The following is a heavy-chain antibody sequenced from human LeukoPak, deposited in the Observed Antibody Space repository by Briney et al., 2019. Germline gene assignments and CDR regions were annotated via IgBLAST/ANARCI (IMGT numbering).Heavy chain of an antibody. J-gene: IGHJ3*02. CDR3: ARSTADDAFDI. D-gene: IGHD4-17*01. CDR1: GGSFSGYY. CDR2: INHSGST. Sequence: PSETLSLTCAVYGGSFSGYYWSWIRQPPGKGLGWIGEINHSGSTNYNPSLKSRVTISVDTSKNQFSLKLSSVTAADTAVYYCARSTADDAFDIWGQGTMVTVSS. V-gene: IGHV4-34*01.